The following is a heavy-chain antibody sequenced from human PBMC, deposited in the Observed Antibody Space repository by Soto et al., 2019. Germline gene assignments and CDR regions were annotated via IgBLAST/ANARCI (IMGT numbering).Heavy chain of an antibody. V-gene: IGHV4-59*01. Sequence: SEILSLTFTVFGASFTTSYCSGIRRPPGKGLEWIGYIYHSGSTDYNPSLKSRVTISVDPSKPLFSLRLSSVTAADTAVYYCARDVNVYGTSRHYYGIDVWGRGTTVTVSS. J-gene: IGHJ6*02. CDR3: ARDVNVYGTSRHYYGIDV. CDR2: IYHSGST. D-gene: IGHD2-2*01. CDR1: GASFTTSY.